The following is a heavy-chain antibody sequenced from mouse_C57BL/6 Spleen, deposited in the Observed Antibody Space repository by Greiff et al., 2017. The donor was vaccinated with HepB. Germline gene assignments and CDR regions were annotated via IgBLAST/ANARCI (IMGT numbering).Heavy chain of an antibody. CDR2: INPSNGGT. V-gene: IGHV1-53*01. CDR1: GYTFTSYW. D-gene: IGHD2-4*01. J-gene: IGHJ4*01. CDR3: ASLCCDYDGAIDY. Sequence: VQLQQPGTELVKPGASVKLSCKASGYTFTSYWMHWVKQRPGQGLEWIGNINPSNGGTNYNEKFKSKATLTVDKSSSTAYMQLSSLTSEDSAVYYCASLCCDYDGAIDYWGQGTSVTVSS.